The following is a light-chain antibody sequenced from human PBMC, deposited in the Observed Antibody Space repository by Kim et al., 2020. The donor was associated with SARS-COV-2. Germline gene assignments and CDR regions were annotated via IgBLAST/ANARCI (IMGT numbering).Light chain of an antibody. Sequence: SPGERATLSCRASQSVYNNYLAWYQQKPGQAPRLLIYGASSRATGIPDRFSGSGSGTDFTLTISRLESEDFAVYYCQQYGSSVTYTFGQGTKLEI. J-gene: IGKJ2*01. CDR3: QQYGSSVTYT. CDR1: QSVYNNY. CDR2: GAS. V-gene: IGKV3-20*01.